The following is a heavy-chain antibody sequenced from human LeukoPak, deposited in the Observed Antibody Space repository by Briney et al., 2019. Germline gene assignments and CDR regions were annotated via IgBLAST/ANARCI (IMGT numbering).Heavy chain of an antibody. CDR1: GYSFISYW. V-gene: IGHV5-51*01. CDR2: IYPPDSDT. CDR3: ARHAPNRGDDY. D-gene: IGHD3-10*01. J-gene: IGHJ4*02. Sequence: GESLKISCTASGYSFISYWMDWVRQMPGKGLELVGIIYPPDSDTKYSPSFQGRVTISVDKSISTAYLQWSSLEASDTAIYCCARHAPNRGDDYSGQGTLLTVSS.